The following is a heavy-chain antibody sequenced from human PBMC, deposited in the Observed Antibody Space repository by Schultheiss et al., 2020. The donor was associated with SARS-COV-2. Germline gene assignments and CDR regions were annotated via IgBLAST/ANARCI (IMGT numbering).Heavy chain of an antibody. CDR1: GFTVSSNY. D-gene: IGHD2-2*01. CDR2: ISYDGNNK. J-gene: IGHJ3*02. V-gene: IGHV3-30*18. CDR3: AKAIACSPTACYGFDI. Sequence: GGSLRLSCAASGFTVSSNYMSWVRQAPGKGLEWVALISYDGNNKYYADSVRGRFTISRDNSKNTLFLQMNSLRAEDTAVYYCAKAIACSPTACYGFDIWGQGTMVTVSS.